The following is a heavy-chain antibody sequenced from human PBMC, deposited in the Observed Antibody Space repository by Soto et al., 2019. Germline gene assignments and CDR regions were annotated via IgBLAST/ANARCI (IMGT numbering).Heavy chain of an antibody. J-gene: IGHJ4*02. CDR2: IYWDDDK. CDR1: GFSLSTSGVG. V-gene: IGHV2-5*02. CDR3: AHVSRFREYPPSRFDY. D-gene: IGHD2-2*01. Sequence: QITWKESGPTLVKPTQTLTLTCTFSGFSLSTSGVGVGWIRQPPGKALEWLALIYWDDDKRYSPSLKSRLTITKDTSKNQVVLTMTNIDPVDTATYYCAHVSRFREYPPSRFDYWGQGTLVTVSS.